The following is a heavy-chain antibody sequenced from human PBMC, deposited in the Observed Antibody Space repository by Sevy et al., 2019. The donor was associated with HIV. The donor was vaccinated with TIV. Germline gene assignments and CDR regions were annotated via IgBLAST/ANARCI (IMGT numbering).Heavy chain of an antibody. J-gene: IGHJ6*02. CDR3: ARGGGYSSIGGSYYGMGV. V-gene: IGHV1-8*01. Sequence: ASVKVSCKASGYTFSSYNINWVRQATGQGLEWMGWMNPNSGNTVYAQKFQGRVTMTRNTSISTAYMELSSLGSEDTAVYYCARGGGYSSIGGSYYGMGVWGQGTTVTVSS. CDR2: MNPNSGNT. CDR1: GYTFSSYN. D-gene: IGHD5-18*01.